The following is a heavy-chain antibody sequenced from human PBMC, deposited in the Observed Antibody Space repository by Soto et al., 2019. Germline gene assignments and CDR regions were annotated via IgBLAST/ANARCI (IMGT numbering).Heavy chain of an antibody. V-gene: IGHV3-23*01. CDR3: ARITMIVVVTQNDY. CDR1: GFTFSSYA. J-gene: IGHJ4*02. CDR2: ISGSGGST. D-gene: IGHD3-22*01. Sequence: GGSLRLSCAASGFTFSSYAMSWVRQAPGKGLEWVSAISGSGGSTYYADSVKGRFTISRDNSKNTLYLQMNSLRAEDTAVYYCARITMIVVVTQNDYWGQGTLVTVSS.